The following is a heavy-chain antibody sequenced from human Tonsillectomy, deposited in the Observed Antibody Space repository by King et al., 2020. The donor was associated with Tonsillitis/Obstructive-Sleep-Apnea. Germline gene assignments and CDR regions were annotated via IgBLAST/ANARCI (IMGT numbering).Heavy chain of an antibody. CDR1: GGSFSAYY. CDR2: INHSGST. D-gene: IGHD3-9*01. V-gene: IGHV4-34*01. CDR3: ARGDLLTGYYASTDFDY. Sequence: VQLQQWGAGLLKPSETLSLTCAVYGGSFSAYYWSWIRQPPGKGLEWIGEINHSGSTKYNPSLKSRVIISIDTSKNQFSLKLSSVTAADTAVYYCARGDLLTGYYASTDFDYWGQGTLVTVSA. J-gene: IGHJ4*02.